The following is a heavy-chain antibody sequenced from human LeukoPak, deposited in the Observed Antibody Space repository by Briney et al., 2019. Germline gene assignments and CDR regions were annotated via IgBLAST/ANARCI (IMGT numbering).Heavy chain of an antibody. V-gene: IGHV3-66*01. D-gene: IGHD4-23*01. CDR1: KFTVSSKY. J-gene: IGHJ4*02. Sequence: GGSLRLSCSASKFTVSSKYMSWVRQAPGKGLEWVSVIYSGGSTHYADSVKGRFTISRDNSKNTLYLQMNSLRAEDTAVYYCASLYYGGNNFDYWGQGTLVTVSS. CDR2: IYSGGST. CDR3: ASLYYGGNNFDY.